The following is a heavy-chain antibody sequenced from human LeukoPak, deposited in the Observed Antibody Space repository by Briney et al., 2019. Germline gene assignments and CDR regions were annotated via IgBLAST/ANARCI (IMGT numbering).Heavy chain of an antibody. Sequence: SETLSLTCTVSGGSISSSSYYWGWIRQPPGKGLEWIGSIYYSGSTYYNPSLRSRVTISVDKSKNQFSLRLSSVTAADTAVYYCAKVADSSSGITVDYWGQGTLVTVSS. CDR1: GGSISSSSYY. J-gene: IGHJ4*02. CDR2: IYYSGST. CDR3: AKVADSSSGITVDY. D-gene: IGHD6-6*01. V-gene: IGHV4-39*07.